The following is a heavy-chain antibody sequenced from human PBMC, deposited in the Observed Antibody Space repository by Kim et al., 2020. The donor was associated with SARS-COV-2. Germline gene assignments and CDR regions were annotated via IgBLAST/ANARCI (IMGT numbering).Heavy chain of an antibody. CDR2: INHSGST. Sequence: SETLSLTCAVYGGSFSGYYWSWIRQPPGKGLEWIGEINHSGSTNYNPSLKSRVTISVDTSKNQFSVKLSSVTAADTAVYYCARGRIAAAGTGGWFDPWGQGTLVTVSS. D-gene: IGHD6-13*01. V-gene: IGHV4-34*01. CDR3: ARGRIAAAGTGGWFDP. J-gene: IGHJ5*02. CDR1: GGSFSGYY.